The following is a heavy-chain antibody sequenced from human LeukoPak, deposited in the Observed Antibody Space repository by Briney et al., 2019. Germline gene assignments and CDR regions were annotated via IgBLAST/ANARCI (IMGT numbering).Heavy chain of an antibody. CDR1: GFTFSSYG. CDR2: ILYDGSNK. J-gene: IGHJ2*01. D-gene: IGHD3-22*01. V-gene: IGHV3-30*18. CDR3: AKDPKKNYYDSSGYYFFDWYFDL. Sequence: PGGSLRLSCAASGFTFSSYGMHWVRQAPGKGLEWVAVILYDGSNKYYADSVKGRFTISRDNSKNTLYLQMNSLRAEDTAVYYCAKDPKKNYYDSSGYYFFDWYFDLWGRGTLVTVSS.